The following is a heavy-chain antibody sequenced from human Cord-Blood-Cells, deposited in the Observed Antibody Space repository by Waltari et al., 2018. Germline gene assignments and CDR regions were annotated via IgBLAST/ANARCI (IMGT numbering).Heavy chain of an antibody. J-gene: IGHJ3*02. CDR2: FDPEDGET. D-gene: IGHD6-13*01. Sequence: QVQLVQSGAEVKKPGASVKVSCKVSGYTLTELSMHWVRQAPGKGLEWRGGFDPEDGETIYAQKFQGRVTMTEDTSTDTAYMELSSLRSEDTAVYYCATPSRVSRGMDDAFDIWGQGTMVTVSS. CDR3: ATPSRVSRGMDDAFDI. V-gene: IGHV1-24*01. CDR1: GYTLTELS.